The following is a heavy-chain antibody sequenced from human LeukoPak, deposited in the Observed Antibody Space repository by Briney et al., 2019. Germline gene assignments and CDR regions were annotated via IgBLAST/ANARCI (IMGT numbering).Heavy chain of an antibody. V-gene: IGHV1-18*01. Sequence: ASVKVSCKASGYTFTSYGISWVRQALGQGLEWMGWISAYNGNTNYAQKLQGRVTMTTDTSTSTAYMELRSLRSDDTAVYYCARDLSQGVTQGYWGQGTLVTVSS. J-gene: IGHJ4*02. CDR2: ISAYNGNT. CDR3: ARDLSQGVTQGY. CDR1: GYTFTSYG. D-gene: IGHD4-11*01.